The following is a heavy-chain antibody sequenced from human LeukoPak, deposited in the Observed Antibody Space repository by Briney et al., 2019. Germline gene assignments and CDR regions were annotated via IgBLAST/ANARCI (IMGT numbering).Heavy chain of an antibody. D-gene: IGHD6-6*01. Sequence: PGGSLRLSCAASGFIFSSYPMNWVRQAPGKGLEWVSTISGDSSLIQYADSVKGRFTISRDNAKNSLYLQINSLRAEDTAVYYCARSSYSSSSSVWGQGTMVTVSS. CDR1: GFIFSSYP. CDR2: ISGDSSLI. CDR3: ARSSYSSSSSV. V-gene: IGHV3-21*04. J-gene: IGHJ3*01.